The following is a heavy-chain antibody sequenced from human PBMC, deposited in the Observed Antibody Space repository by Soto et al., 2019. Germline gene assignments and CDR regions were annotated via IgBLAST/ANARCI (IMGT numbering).Heavy chain of an antibody. V-gene: IGHV1-8*01. CDR2: MNPNSGST. Sequence: QVQLVQSGAEVKKPGASVKVSCKASGYTFTSYDINWVRQATGQGPEWVGLMNPNSGSTGYAQKSQGRVTMTRNTAITTAYLELSSLRSEDAAAYYCARWPDGYYYCGRDVGGQGTTVTVSS. CDR3: ARWPDGYYYCGRDV. CDR1: GYTFTSYD. J-gene: IGHJ6*02.